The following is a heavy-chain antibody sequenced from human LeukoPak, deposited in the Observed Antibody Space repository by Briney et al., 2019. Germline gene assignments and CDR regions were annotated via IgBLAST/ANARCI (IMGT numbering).Heavy chain of an antibody. CDR2: ISPDGSTT. CDR1: GFTFSRYW. Sequence: GGSLRLSCAASGFTFSRYWMHWVRQAPGKGLMWVSRISPDGSTTLYADSVKGRFTISRDYAKNTLYLQMNSLGAEDTAVYYCARGPKYIASTGPHYFDYWGQGTLVTVSS. J-gene: IGHJ4*02. D-gene: IGHD1-1*01. CDR3: ARGPKYIASTGPHYFDY. V-gene: IGHV3-74*03.